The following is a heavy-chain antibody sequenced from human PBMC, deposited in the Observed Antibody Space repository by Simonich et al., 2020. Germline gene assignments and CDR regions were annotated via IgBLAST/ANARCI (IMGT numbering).Heavy chain of an antibody. CDR2: ISGISSYI. Sequence: EVQLVESGGGLVKPGGSLRLSCAASGFPFSNYCMNWVRQAPGKGREGFSPISGISSYIYYADSVKGRFTISKDNAKNSLYLQMNSLRAEDTAVYYCAREIEAGNAFDICGQGTMVTVSS. CDR1: GFPFSNYC. CDR3: AREIEAGNAFDI. J-gene: IGHJ3*02. V-gene: IGHV3-21*01.